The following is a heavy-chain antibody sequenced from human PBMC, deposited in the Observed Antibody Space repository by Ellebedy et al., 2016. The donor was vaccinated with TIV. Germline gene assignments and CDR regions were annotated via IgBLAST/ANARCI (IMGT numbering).Heavy chain of an antibody. Sequence: GESLKISCAPSGFIFSHYHMHWVRQAPGKGLEWVALIWSDGSEEYYAASVKGRFTLSRDNSKNTLYLQMNSLRAEDTAVYYCARDLSHIVVVVAALDYWGQGTLVTVSS. CDR2: IWSDGSEE. CDR1: GFIFSHYH. D-gene: IGHD2-15*01. V-gene: IGHV3-30*02. J-gene: IGHJ4*02. CDR3: ARDLSHIVVVVAALDY.